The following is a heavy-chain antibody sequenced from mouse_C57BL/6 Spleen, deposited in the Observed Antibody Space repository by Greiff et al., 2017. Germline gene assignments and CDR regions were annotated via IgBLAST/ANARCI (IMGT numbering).Heavy chain of an antibody. CDR1: GYTFTSYW. J-gene: IGHJ2*01. Sequence: QVQLQQPGAELVMPGASVKLSCKASGYTFTSYWMHWVKQRPGQGLEWIGEIDPSDSYTNYNQKFKGKSTLTVDKSSSTAYMQLSSLTSEDSAVYYCARGTGLDYWGQGTTLTVPS. V-gene: IGHV1-69*01. CDR3: ARGTGLDY. D-gene: IGHD3-3*01. CDR2: IDPSDSYT.